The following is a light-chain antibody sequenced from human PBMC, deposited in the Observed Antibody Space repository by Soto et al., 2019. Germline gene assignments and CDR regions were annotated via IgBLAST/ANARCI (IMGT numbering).Light chain of an antibody. CDR3: ETWDSNTRV. CDR2: LEGSGSY. CDR1: SGHSSYI. J-gene: IGLJ2*01. Sequence: QPVLTQSSSASASLGSSVKLTCTLSSGHSSYIIAWHQQQPGKAPRYLIKLEGSGSYNKGSGVPDRFSGSSSGADRYLTISHLQFEDEANYYCETWDSNTRVFGGGTKLTVL. V-gene: IGLV4-60*02.